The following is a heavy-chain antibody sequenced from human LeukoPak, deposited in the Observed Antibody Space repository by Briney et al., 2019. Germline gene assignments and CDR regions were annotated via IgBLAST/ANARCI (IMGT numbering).Heavy chain of an antibody. CDR2: IYYSGSP. J-gene: IGHJ2*01. CDR1: GGSISSGGYY. V-gene: IGHV4-31*03. D-gene: IGHD3-22*01. Sequence: SETLSLTCTVSGGSISSGGYYWSWIRQHPGKGLEWIGYIYYSGSPYYNPSLKSRVTISVDTSKNQFSLKLSSVTAADTAVYYCARDRDDSSGYHWYFDLWGRGTLVTVSS. CDR3: ARDRDDSSGYHWYFDL.